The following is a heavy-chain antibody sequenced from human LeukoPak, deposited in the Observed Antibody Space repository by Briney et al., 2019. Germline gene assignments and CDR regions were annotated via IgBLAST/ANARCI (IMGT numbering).Heavy chain of an antibody. CDR1: GGSISSYY. D-gene: IGHD3-10*01. V-gene: IGHV4-4*07. CDR3: AGDYGSGSYEFSY. CDR2: IYTSGST. Sequence: SETLSLTCTVSGGSISSYYWSWIRQPAGKGLEWIGRIYTSGSTNYNPSLKSRVTMSVDTSKNQFSLKLNSVTAADTAVYYCAGDYGSGSYEFSYWGQGTLVTVSS. J-gene: IGHJ4*02.